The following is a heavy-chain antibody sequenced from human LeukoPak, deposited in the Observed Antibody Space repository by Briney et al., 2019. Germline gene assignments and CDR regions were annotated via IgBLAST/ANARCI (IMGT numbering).Heavy chain of an antibody. CDR2: MNPNSGNT. Sequence: ASVKVSCKASGYTFTSYDINWVRQATGQGLEWMGWMNPNSGNTGYAQKLQGRVTMTTDTSTSTAYMELRSLRSDDTAVYYCARDQGRELLWFGESLGYFDYWGQGTLVTVSS. D-gene: IGHD3-10*01. J-gene: IGHJ4*02. CDR3: ARDQGRELLWFGESLGYFDY. CDR1: GYTFTSYD. V-gene: IGHV1-8*01.